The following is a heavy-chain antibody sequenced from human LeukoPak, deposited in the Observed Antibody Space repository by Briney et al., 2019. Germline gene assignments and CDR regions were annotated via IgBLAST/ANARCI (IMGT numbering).Heavy chain of an antibody. CDR2: ISSSSSTI. Sequence: GGSLRLSCAASGFTFSSYSMNWVRQAPGKGLEWVSYISSSSSTIYYADSVKGRFTISRDNSKNTLYLQMNSLRAEDTAVYYCAKDAKYYDFWSGEPWFDPWGQGTLVTVSS. CDR3: AKDAKYYDFWSGEPWFDP. J-gene: IGHJ5*02. V-gene: IGHV3-48*01. D-gene: IGHD3-3*01. CDR1: GFTFSSYS.